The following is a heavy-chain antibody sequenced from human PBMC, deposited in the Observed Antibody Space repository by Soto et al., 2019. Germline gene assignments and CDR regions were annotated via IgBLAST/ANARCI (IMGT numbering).Heavy chain of an antibody. CDR2: TASDETNK. CDR3: ARKKPGRLSELPDY. J-gene: IGHJ4*02. D-gene: IGHD3-10*01. CDR1: GFTFSMYG. V-gene: IGHV3-30*03. Sequence: QVQLVESGGGVVQPGNSVRLSCAASGFTFSMYGMHWVRQAPGKGLEWVAVTASDETNKFYGESVKGRFTNSRDNPRYTLYQQMNSLRPDDTAVYDCARKKPGRLSELPDYWGQGTLVTVSA.